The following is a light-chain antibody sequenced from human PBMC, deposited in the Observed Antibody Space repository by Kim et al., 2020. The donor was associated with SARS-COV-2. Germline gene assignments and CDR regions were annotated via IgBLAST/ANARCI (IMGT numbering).Light chain of an antibody. CDR2: GAS. V-gene: IGKV3-20*01. CDR3: QQYGSSPYT. Sequence: EIVLTQSPGTLSLSPGERGTLSCRASQSINSNYLAWYQQKPGQAPRLLIYGASSRATGIPDRFSGRGSGTDFTFTINKLEPEDFAVYFCQQYGSSPYTFGQGTKLEIK. J-gene: IGKJ2*01. CDR1: QSINSNY.